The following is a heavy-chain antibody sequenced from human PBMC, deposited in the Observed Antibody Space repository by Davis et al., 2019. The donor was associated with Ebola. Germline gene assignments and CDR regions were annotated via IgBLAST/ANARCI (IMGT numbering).Heavy chain of an antibody. Sequence: GESLKISCAASGFTFSSYSMSWVRQAPGKGLEWVANIKQDGSEKYYVDSVKGRFTISRDNAKNSLYLQMNSLRAEDTAVYYCAKEYYDYIWGSYRSPYFDYWGQGTLVTVSS. V-gene: IGHV3-7*03. CDR2: IKQDGSEK. D-gene: IGHD3-16*02. CDR1: GFTFSSYS. J-gene: IGHJ4*02. CDR3: AKEYYDYIWGSYRSPYFDY.